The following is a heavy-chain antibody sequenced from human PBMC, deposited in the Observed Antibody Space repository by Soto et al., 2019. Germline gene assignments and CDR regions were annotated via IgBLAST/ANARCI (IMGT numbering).Heavy chain of an antibody. J-gene: IGHJ6*03. V-gene: IGHV4-59*08. CDR2: IYYNGRT. CDR1: GGSISSYY. Sequence: SETLSLTCTVSGGSISSYYWSWIRQPPGKGLEWIGYIYYNGRTNYNPSLKSRVTISVDTSKNQFSLKLSSVTAADTAVYYCARQEWGYYYMDVWGKGTTVTVSS. CDR3: ARQEWGYYYMDV. D-gene: IGHD3-3*01.